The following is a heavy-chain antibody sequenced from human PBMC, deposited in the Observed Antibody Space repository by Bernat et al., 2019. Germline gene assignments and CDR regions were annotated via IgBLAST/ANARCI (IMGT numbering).Heavy chain of an antibody. CDR1: GFTFRSYW. J-gene: IGHJ4*02. Sequence: EVQLVESGGGLVQPGGSLRLSCAASGFTFRSYWMHWFRQAPGKGLVWVSRINSDGSSTSYADSVKGRFTISRDNAKNTLYLQMNSLRAEDTAVYYCARAPPPDFWSGYLPREFDYWGQGTLVTVSS. CDR2: INSDGSST. CDR3: ARAPPPDFWSGYLPREFDY. V-gene: IGHV3-74*01. D-gene: IGHD3-3*01.